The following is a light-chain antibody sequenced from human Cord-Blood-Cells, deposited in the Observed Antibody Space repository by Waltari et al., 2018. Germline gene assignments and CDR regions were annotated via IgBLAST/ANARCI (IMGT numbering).Light chain of an antibody. CDR2: RNN. CDR1: SSNIGRNY. Sequence: QSVLTQPPSASGTPGQRVTISCSGSSSNIGRNYVYWYQQLPGTAPKLLIYRNNQRPSGVPDRFSGSKAGTSASLAIIGLRSEDEADYYCAAWDDSLSVVFGGGTKLTVL. V-gene: IGLV1-47*01. CDR3: AAWDDSLSVV. J-gene: IGLJ2*01.